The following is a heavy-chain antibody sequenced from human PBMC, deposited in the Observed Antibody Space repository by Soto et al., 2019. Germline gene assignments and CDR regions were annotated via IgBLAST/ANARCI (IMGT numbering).Heavy chain of an antibody. J-gene: IGHJ4*02. V-gene: IGHV3-33*01. CDR1: GFTFSSFG. D-gene: IGHD4-4*01. CDR3: ARGRYDYSNYYFDY. CDR2: IWYDGSNI. Sequence: GGSLRLSCAASGFTFSSFGMHWVRQAPGKGLEWVAVIWYDGSNIHYADSVKGRFTISRDNSRNTLYLQMNSLRAEDTAMYYCARGRYDYSNYYFDYCGQGTLVTAPQ.